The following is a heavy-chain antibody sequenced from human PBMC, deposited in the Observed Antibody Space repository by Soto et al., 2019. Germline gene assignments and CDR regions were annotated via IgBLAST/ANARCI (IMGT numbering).Heavy chain of an antibody. J-gene: IGHJ6*02. CDR1: GFTFSSYG. CDR2: ISYDGSNK. CDR3: AKDGVAAAGIDYYYYGMDV. D-gene: IGHD6-13*01. V-gene: IGHV3-30*18. Sequence: PGGSLRLSCAASGFTFSSYGMHWVRQAPGKGLEWVAVISYDGSNKYYADSVKGRFTISRDNSKNTLYLQMNSLRAEDTAVYYCAKDGVAAAGIDYYYYGMDVWGQGTTVTVS.